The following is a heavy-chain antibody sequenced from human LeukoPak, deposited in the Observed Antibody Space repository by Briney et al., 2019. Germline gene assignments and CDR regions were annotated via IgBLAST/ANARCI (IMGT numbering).Heavy chain of an antibody. V-gene: IGHV5-51*01. D-gene: IGHD5-18*01. J-gene: IGHJ3*02. Sequence: GESLMISCKCSGYSFTSYWIGWVRQMPGKGLEWMGIIYPGDSDTRYSPSFQGQVTISADKSISTAYLQWSSLKASDTAMYYCARRPYGLWDAFDIWGQGTMVTVSS. CDR3: ARRPYGLWDAFDI. CDR1: GYSFTSYW. CDR2: IYPGDSDT.